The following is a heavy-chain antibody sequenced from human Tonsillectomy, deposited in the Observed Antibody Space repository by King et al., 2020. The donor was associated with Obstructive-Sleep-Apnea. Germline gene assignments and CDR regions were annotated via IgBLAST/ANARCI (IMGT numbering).Heavy chain of an antibody. J-gene: IGHJ3*01. CDR3: ARERVGSFDV. CDR2: IHPRDSDA. V-gene: IGHV5-51*01. CDR1: GYSFTTYW. D-gene: IGHD1-1*01. Sequence: VQLVESGAEVKKPGESLKISCKGSGYSFTTYWIGWVRQMPGKGLEWVGIIHPRDSDARYRPSFQGQVTISADKSISTAYLQWTSLRTSDTAMYYCARERVGSFDVWGQGTMVTVSS.